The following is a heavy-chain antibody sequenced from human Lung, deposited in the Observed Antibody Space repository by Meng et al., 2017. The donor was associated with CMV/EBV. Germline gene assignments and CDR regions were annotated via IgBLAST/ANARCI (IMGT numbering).Heavy chain of an antibody. D-gene: IGHD4-17*01. CDR2: IRYDGSNK. V-gene: IGHV3-30*02. CDR1: GFTFSSYG. J-gene: IGHJ4*02. CDR3: AKDWVDYGDYAGPDY. Sequence: GESXKISCAASGFTFSSYGMHWVRQAPGKGLEWVAFIRYDGSNKYYADSVKGRFTISRDNSKNTLYLQMNSLRAEDTAVYYCAKDWVDYGDYAGPDYWGQGTRVTGAS.